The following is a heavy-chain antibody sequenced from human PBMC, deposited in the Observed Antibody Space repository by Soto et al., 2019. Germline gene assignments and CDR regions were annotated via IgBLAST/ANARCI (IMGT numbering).Heavy chain of an antibody. V-gene: IGHV3-13*01. Sequence: GGSLRLSCAASGFTFSSYDMHWVRQATGKGLEWVSAIGTAGDTYYPGSVKGRFTISRENAKNSLYLQMNSLRAGDTAVYYCGRVYYYGSGSSFKYYYMDVWGKGTTVTVSS. CDR1: GFTFSSYD. D-gene: IGHD3-10*01. CDR3: GRVYYYGSGSSFKYYYMDV. J-gene: IGHJ6*03. CDR2: IGTAGDT.